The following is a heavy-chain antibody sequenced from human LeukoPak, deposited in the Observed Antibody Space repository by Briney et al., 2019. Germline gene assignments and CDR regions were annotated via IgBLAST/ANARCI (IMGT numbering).Heavy chain of an antibody. D-gene: IGHD3/OR15-3a*01. Sequence: GPLRLSCAASGFTFSSYGMSWVRQAPGKGLEWIGEINHSGSTNYNPSLKSRVTISVDTSKNQLSLKLSSVTAADTAVYYCARQTGSGLFILPGGQGTLVTVSS. J-gene: IGHJ4*02. CDR1: GFTFSSYG. V-gene: IGHV4-34*01. CDR3: ARQTGSGLFILP. CDR2: INHSGST.